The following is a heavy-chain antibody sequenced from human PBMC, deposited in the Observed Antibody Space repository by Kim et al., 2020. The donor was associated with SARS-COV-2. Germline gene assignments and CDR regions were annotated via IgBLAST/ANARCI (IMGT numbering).Heavy chain of an antibody. CDR3: ARGNSASCYSAMDV. CDR2: IGGSGDST. D-gene: IGHD2-2*02. Sequence: GGSLRLSCAASGFTFSSYAITWVRQAPGKGLEWDSCIGGSGDSTFYAGSVKGRFTISRDNSENTLYLQTNSLRVEDTAVYYCARGNSASCYSAMDVWGQGTTVTVSS. J-gene: IGHJ6*02. CDR1: GFTFSSYA. V-gene: IGHV3-23*01.